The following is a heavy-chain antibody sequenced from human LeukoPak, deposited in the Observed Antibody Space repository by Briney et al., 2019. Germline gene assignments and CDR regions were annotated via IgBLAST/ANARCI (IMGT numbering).Heavy chain of an antibody. CDR2: ISAYNGNT. V-gene: IGHV1-18*04. CDR3: ARGVSYYYDSSGYYDY. J-gene: IGHJ4*02. CDR1: GYTFTSYG. Sequence: ASVKVSCKASGYTFTSYGISWERQAPGQGLEWMGWISAYNGNTNYAQKLQGRVTMTTDTSTSTAYMELRSLRSDDTAVYYCARGVSYYYDSSGYYDYWGQGTLVTVSS. D-gene: IGHD3-22*01.